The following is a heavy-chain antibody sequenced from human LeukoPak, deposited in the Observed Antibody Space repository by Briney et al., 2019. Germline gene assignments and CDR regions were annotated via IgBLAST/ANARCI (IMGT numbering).Heavy chain of an antibody. D-gene: IGHD1-1*01. CDR1: GGTFSSYA. CDR3: ARDTREGTGSSEAGY. CDR2: IIPILGIA. Sequence: SVTVSCKASGGTFSSYAISWVRQAPGQGLEWMGRIIPILGIANYAQKFQGRVTITADKSTSTAYMELSSLRSEDTAVYYCARDTREGTGSSEAGYWGQGTLVTVPS. J-gene: IGHJ4*02. V-gene: IGHV1-69*04.